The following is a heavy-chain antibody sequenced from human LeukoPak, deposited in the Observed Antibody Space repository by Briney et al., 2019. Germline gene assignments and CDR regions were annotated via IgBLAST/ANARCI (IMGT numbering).Heavy chain of an antibody. D-gene: IGHD3-22*01. V-gene: IGHV3-15*01. J-gene: IGHJ3*02. CDR1: GFTFSNAW. CDR3: TTELYYYDSSGYYSDPFDI. Sequence: GGSLRLSCATSGFTFSNAWMSWVRQAPGKGLEWVGRTKSKTDGGTTDYVAPVKGRFIISRDDSKNTLYLQMNSLKTEDTAVYYCTTELYYYDSSGYYSDPFDIWGQGTVVTVSS. CDR2: TKSKTDGGTT.